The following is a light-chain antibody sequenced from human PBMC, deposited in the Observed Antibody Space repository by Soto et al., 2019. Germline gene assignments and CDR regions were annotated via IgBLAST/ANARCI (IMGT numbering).Light chain of an antibody. V-gene: IGLV2-11*01. CDR2: DVS. Sequence: QAALPLPLSVSGSPGHSVTVSCIGTSSDVGGYKSVSWYQQYPGKAPKLMIYDVSERPSGVPNRFSGSKSGNTASLTISGLQAEDEADYYCCSYVGSYSYVFGTGTKVTVL. CDR1: SSDVGGYKS. J-gene: IGLJ1*01. CDR3: CSYVGSYSYV.